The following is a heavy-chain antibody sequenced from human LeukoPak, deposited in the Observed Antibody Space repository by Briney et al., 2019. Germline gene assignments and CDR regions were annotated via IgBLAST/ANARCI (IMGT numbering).Heavy chain of an antibody. J-gene: IGHJ4*02. CDR2: IYYSGST. D-gene: IGHD6-6*01. Sequence: PSETLSLTCTVSGGSISSYYWSWIRQPPGKGLEWIGYIYYSGSTNYNPSLKSRVTISVDTSKNQFSLKLCSVTAADTAVYYCATLKRIAARPLPSDYWGQGTLVTVSS. CDR1: GGSISSYY. CDR3: ATLKRIAARPLPSDY. V-gene: IGHV4-59*12.